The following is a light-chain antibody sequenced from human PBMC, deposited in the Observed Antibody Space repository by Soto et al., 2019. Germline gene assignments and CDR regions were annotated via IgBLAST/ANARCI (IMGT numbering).Light chain of an antibody. V-gene: IGLV1-44*01. CDR1: SSNIGSNT. J-gene: IGLJ2*01. Sequence: QSVLTQPPSASGTPGQRVTSSCSGSSSNIGSNTVNWYQQLPGTAPKLLIYSNTQRPSGVPDRFSGSKSGTSASLAISGLQSEDEADYYCAAWGDSLNGPVFGGGTKVTVL. CDR2: SNT. CDR3: AAWGDSLNGPV.